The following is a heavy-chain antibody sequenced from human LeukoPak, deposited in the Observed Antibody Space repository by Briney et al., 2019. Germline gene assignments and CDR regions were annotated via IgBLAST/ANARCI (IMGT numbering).Heavy chain of an antibody. CDR3: ARGGGVTIFPDYHCYYMDV. J-gene: IGHJ6*03. V-gene: IGHV1-46*01. D-gene: IGHD3-9*01. CDR2: INPSGGST. Sequence: ASVKVSCKASGYTFSNYYMHWVRQAPGQGLEWMGIINPSGGSTSYAQKFQGRVTMTRDTSTSTVYTELSSLRSEDTAVYYCARGGGVTIFPDYHCYYMDVWGKGTTVTISS. CDR1: GYTFSNYY.